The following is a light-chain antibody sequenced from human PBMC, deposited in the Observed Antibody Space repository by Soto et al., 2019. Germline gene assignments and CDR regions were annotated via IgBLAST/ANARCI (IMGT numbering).Light chain of an antibody. J-gene: IGKJ3*01. Sequence: EIVMTQSPATLSVSPGERATLSCRASQSVSRNLAWYQQKLGQAPRLLLYGASTRATGIPARFSGSGSGTEFTLTIGSLQSEDFAVYYCQQYNDWPFTFGPGTKVDIK. CDR2: GAS. CDR3: QQYNDWPFT. CDR1: QSVSRN. V-gene: IGKV3-15*01.